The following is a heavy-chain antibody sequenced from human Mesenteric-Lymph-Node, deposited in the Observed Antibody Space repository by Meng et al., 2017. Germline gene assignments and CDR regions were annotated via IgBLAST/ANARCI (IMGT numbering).Heavy chain of an antibody. J-gene: IGHJ4*02. D-gene: IGHD1-1*01. Sequence: GESLKISCAASGFSFTNYAFHWVRQAPGKGLEWVAVISYDGSYQYYADSVKGRFIISRDSSKNTVYLQMSSLRAEDTAVYFCAKVGYTHGSWYFFDHWGQGTLVTVSS. CDR3: AKVGYTHGSWYFFDH. CDR1: GFSFTNYA. V-gene: IGHV3-30-3*01. CDR2: ISYDGSYQ.